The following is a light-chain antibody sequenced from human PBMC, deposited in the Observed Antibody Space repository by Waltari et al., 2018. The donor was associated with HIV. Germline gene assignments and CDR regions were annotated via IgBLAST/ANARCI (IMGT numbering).Light chain of an antibody. Sequence: DIQLTQSPSFLSASVGDRVTITCRASQGISSYLAWYQQKPGKAPKLPIYAASTLQSGVPSRFSGSGSGTVFTLTISSLQPEEFATYYCQQLNSYPRFTFGPGTKVDIK. CDR1: QGISSY. J-gene: IGKJ3*01. CDR2: AAS. CDR3: QQLNSYPRFT. V-gene: IGKV1-9*01.